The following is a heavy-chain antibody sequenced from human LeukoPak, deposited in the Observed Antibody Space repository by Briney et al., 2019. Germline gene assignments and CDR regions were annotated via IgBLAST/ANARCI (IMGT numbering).Heavy chain of an antibody. D-gene: IGHD3-10*01. V-gene: IGHV1-2*02. J-gene: IGHJ4*02. CDR2: INPNSGGT. Sequence: ASVKASCKASGYTFTGYYMHWVRQAPGQGLEWMGWINPNSGGTNYAQKFQGRVTMTRDTSISTAYMELSRLRSDDTAVYYCARDMVRGVIIFDYWGQGTLVTVSS. CDR3: ARDMVRGVIIFDY. CDR1: GYTFTGYY.